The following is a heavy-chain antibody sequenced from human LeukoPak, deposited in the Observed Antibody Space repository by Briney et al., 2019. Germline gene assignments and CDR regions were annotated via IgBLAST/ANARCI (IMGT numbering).Heavy chain of an antibody. CDR3: AKRGVVIRVILVGFHKEAHYFDY. CDR2: ISGSGGGT. Sequence: GGSLRLSCAVSGLTLSNYGMSWVRQAPGKGLEWVAGISGSGGGTNYADSVKGRFTISRDNPKNTLYLQMNSLRAEDTAVYFCAKRGVVIRVILVGFHKEAHYFDYWGQGALVTVSS. V-gene: IGHV3-23*01. J-gene: IGHJ4*02. CDR1: GLTLSNYG. D-gene: IGHD3-22*01.